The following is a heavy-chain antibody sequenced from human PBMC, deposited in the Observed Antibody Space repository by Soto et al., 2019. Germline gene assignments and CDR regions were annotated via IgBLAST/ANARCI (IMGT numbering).Heavy chain of an antibody. Sequence: PSETLSLTCTVSGRSISSYYWSWIRQPPGKGLEWIGYIYYSGSTNYNPSLKSRVTISVDTSKNQFSLKLSSVTAADTAVYYCARGIVLVPANNWFDPWGQGTLVTAS. V-gene: IGHV4-59*01. J-gene: IGHJ5*02. CDR1: GRSISSYY. D-gene: IGHD2-2*01. CDR3: ARGIVLVPANNWFDP. CDR2: IYYSGST.